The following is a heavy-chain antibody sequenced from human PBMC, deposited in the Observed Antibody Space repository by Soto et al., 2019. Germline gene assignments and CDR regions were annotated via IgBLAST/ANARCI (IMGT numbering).Heavy chain of an antibody. J-gene: IGHJ4*02. CDR1: GGSISSSSYY. D-gene: IGHD5-12*01. V-gene: IGHV4-39*01. Sequence: XGTLSLTFTVSGGSISSSSYYWGWIREPPGKGLEWIGSIYYSGSTYYNPSLKSRVTISVDTPKNQFSLKLSSVTAADTAVYYCASPRRLRGYSGYRTFDYWGQGTLVTVSS. CDR3: ASPRRLRGYSGYRTFDY. CDR2: IYYSGST.